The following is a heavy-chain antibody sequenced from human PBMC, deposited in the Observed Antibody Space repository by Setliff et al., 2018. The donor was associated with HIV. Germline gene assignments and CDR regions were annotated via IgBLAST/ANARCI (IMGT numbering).Heavy chain of an antibody. CDR1: GGSISSRAFY. D-gene: IGHD6-13*01. CDR3: TRGIAAAGGYFDY. V-gene: IGHV4-31*03. Sequence: PSETLSLTCTVSGGSISSRAFYWGWIRHHPGRGLEWIGNIYYSGSTYYNPSLKTRVNISADTSKNQFSLRLSSVTAADTAVYYCTRGIAAAGGYFDYWGPGTLVTVSS. CDR2: IYYSGST. J-gene: IGHJ4*02.